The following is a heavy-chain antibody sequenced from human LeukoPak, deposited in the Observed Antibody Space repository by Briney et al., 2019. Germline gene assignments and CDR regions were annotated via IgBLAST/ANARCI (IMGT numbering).Heavy chain of an antibody. D-gene: IGHD6-13*01. V-gene: IGHV3-21*01. CDR2: ISSSSSYI. CDR3: ARYTAGIFFDY. J-gene: IGHJ4*02. CDR1: GFTFSSYS. Sequence: GGSLRLSCAASGFTFSSYSMNWVRQAPGKGLEWVSSISSSSSYIYYADSVKGRFTISRDNAKNSLYLQMNSLRAEDTAVYYCARYTAGIFFDYWGQGTLVTVSS.